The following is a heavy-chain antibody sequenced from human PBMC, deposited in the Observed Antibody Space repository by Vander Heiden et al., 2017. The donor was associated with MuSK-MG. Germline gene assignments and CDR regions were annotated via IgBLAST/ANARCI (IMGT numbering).Heavy chain of an antibody. CDR3: ARRPHDHFGGGWGSNAFDI. CDR1: GGPISSSSYS. D-gene: IGHD3-16*01. J-gene: IGHJ3*02. Sequence: QLQLQESGPGLVKPSETLSLTCTVSGGPISSSSYSWGWIRQPPGKGLEWIGSIYYSGSTYYNPSLKRRVTISVDTSKNQFSLKLSSVTAADTAVYYCARRPHDHFGGGWGSNAFDIWGQGTMVTVSS. V-gene: IGHV4-39*01. CDR2: IYYSGST.